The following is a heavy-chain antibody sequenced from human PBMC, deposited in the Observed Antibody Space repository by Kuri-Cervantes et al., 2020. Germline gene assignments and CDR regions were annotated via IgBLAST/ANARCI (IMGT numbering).Heavy chain of an antibody. CDR3: ARDRVDTYYYYGMDA. D-gene: IGHD5-18*01. CDR1: GGTFSSYT. CDR2: IIPILGIA. Sequence: SVKVSCKASGGTFSSYTISWVRQAPGQGLEWMGRIIPILGIANYAQKFQGRVTITADKSTSTAYMELSSLRSEDTAVNYCARDRVDTYYYYGMDAWGQGTTVTVSS. V-gene: IGHV1-69*04. J-gene: IGHJ6*02.